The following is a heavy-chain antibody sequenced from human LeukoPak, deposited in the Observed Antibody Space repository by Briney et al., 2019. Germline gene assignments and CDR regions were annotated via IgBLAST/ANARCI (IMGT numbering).Heavy chain of an antibody. CDR3: APGDIVVVPAAYTAIDY. J-gene: IGHJ4*02. CDR2: ISGSGGST. CDR1: GFTFSSYA. V-gene: IGHV3-23*01. Sequence: PGGSLRLSCAASGFTFSSYAISWVRQAPGKGLEWVSAISGSGGSTYYADSVKGRFTISRDNSKNTLYLQMNSLRAEDTAVYYCAPGDIVVVPAAYTAIDYWGQGTLVTVSS. D-gene: IGHD2-2*01.